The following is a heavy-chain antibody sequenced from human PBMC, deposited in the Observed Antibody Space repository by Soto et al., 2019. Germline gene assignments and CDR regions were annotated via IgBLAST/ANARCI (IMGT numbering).Heavy chain of an antibody. CDR3: AREGGRLAVGTKIVVYACYADV. CDR1: GFTFSSYG. Sequence: QVQLVESGGGVVQPGRSLRLSCAASGFTFSSYGMHWVRQAPGKGLEWVAVIWYDGSNKYYADSVKGRFTISRDNSKNTLYLQMNSLRAEDTAVYYCAREGGRLAVGTKIVVYACYADVGGKGTTVTVSS. CDR2: IWYDGSNK. D-gene: IGHD2-15*01. V-gene: IGHV3-33*01. J-gene: IGHJ6*04.